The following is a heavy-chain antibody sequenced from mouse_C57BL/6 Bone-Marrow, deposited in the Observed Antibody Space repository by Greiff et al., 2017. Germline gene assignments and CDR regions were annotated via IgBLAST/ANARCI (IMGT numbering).Heavy chain of an antibody. CDR2: IHPNSGST. Sequence: VQLQQPGAELVKPGASVKLSCKASGYTFTSYWMHWVKQRPGQGLEWIGMIHPNSGSTNYNEKFKSKATLTVDKSSSTAYMQRSSLTSEDSAVYYCARELLRSWYFDYWGQGTTLTVSS. CDR3: ARELLRSWYFDY. V-gene: IGHV1-64*01. J-gene: IGHJ2*01. D-gene: IGHD1-1*01. CDR1: GYTFTSYW.